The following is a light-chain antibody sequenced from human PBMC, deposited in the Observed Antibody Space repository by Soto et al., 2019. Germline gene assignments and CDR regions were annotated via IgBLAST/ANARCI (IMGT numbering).Light chain of an antibody. CDR1: SSDVGGYNY. CDR3: SSYTSSSTV. Sequence: QSALTQPASVPGSPGQSITISCTGTSSDVGGYNYVSWYQQHPGKAPKLMIYDVSNRPSGVSNRFSGSKSGNTASLTISGLQAEDEADYYCSSYTSSSTVFGGRTKLTVL. J-gene: IGLJ2*01. CDR2: DVS. V-gene: IGLV2-14*01.